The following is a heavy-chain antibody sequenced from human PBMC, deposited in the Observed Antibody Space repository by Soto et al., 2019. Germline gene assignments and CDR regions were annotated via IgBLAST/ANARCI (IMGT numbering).Heavy chain of an antibody. J-gene: IGHJ5*02. D-gene: IGHD3-10*01. Sequence: EVQLVESGGGLVKPGGSLRLSCAASGFTFSSYSMNWVRQAPEKGLEWVSAIRSSSSYIYYADPVKGRFTVSRDNAKNSLYLQMYGLGAEDTAVYYCARDSMVRGVTLYNSFGPWGHGTLVTVSS. CDR3: ARDSMVRGVTLYNSFGP. CDR2: IRSSSSYI. V-gene: IGHV3-21*01. CDR1: GFTFSSYS.